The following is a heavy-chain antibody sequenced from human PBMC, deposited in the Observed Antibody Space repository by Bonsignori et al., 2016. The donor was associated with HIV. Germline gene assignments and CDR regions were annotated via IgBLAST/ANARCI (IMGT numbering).Heavy chain of an antibody. J-gene: IGHJ3*02. D-gene: IGHD1-14*01. V-gene: IGHV3-21*01. CDR3: AATGANGVDAFDI. CDR2: IRSSGRHI. Sequence: WIRQPPGKGLEWVSSIRSSGRHIYYAPSVKGRYTVSRDNAKNSLYVQMSSLRAEDTGVYYCAATGANGVDAFDIWGQGTMVTVSS.